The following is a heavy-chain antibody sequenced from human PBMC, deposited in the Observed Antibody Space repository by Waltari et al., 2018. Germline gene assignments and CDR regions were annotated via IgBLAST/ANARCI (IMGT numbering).Heavy chain of an antibody. J-gene: IGHJ6*03. Sequence: QVQLVESGGGVVQPGRSLRLSCAASGFTFSSYGMHWVRQAPGKGLEWVAVISYDGSNKYYADSVKGRFNISRDNSKNTLYLQMNSLRAEDTAVYYCAKDSGPADRVGYYMDVWGKGTTVTVSS. V-gene: IGHV3-30*18. CDR3: AKDSGPADRVGYYMDV. D-gene: IGHD1-26*01. CDR2: ISYDGSNK. CDR1: GFTFSSYG.